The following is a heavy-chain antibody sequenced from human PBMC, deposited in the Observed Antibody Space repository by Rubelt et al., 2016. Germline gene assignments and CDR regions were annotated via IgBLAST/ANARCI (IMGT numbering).Heavy chain of an antibody. Sequence: VQLVESGGGLVKPGGSLRLSCAGSQFSLSSYSVNWVRQAPGRGLEWVGGILSFGGSYKVYANSGKGRLTISRDDSKNMQYLQMNSLRAEDTAVYYCARAKIAARPFDCWGPGTLVTVSS. CDR1: QFSLSSYS. V-gene: IGHV3-30*03. CDR3: ARAKIAARPFDC. CDR2: LSFGGSYK. D-gene: IGHD6-6*01. J-gene: IGHJ4*02.